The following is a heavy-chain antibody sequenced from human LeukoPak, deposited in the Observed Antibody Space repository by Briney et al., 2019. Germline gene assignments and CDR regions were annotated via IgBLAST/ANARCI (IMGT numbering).Heavy chain of an antibody. J-gene: IGHJ5*02. D-gene: IGHD3-22*01. Sequence: GVLRLSCAASGSTVSSNYMSWVRQAPGKGLEWVSVIHSGGSTYYADSVKGRFTISRDNSKNTLYLQMNSLRAEDTAVYYCARGRDSSGYYIAGFDPWGQGTLVTVSS. CDR1: GSTVSSNY. CDR2: IHSGGST. CDR3: ARGRDSSGYYIAGFDP. V-gene: IGHV3-53*05.